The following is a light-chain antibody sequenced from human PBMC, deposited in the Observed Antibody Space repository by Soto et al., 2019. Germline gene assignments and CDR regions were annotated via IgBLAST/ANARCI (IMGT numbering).Light chain of an antibody. CDR1: QSVSNY. V-gene: IGKV3-11*01. Sequence: EIVLTQSPATLSLSPGERATLSCRASQSVSNYLAWYQQKPGQAPRLLIYDASNRATGIPARFSGSGSGTDFTLTSSRLEPEDFAFSFWHLLRTFGQGTKVEIK. CDR2: DAS. CDR3: HLLRT. J-gene: IGKJ1*01.